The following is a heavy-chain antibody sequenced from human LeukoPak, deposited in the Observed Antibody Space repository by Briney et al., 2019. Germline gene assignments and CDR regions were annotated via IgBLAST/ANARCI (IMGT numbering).Heavy chain of an antibody. CDR3: ARSTGGPAAFDI. CDR1: GFTFSSYA. V-gene: IGHV3-30-3*01. Sequence: GGSLRLSCAASGFTFSSYAMHWVRQAPGKGLEWVAFISFDGNNNHYADSVKGRFTISRDNSKNTLYMQMNSLRAGDTAVYYCARSTGGPAAFDIWGQGTMVTVSS. J-gene: IGHJ3*02. D-gene: IGHD3-16*01. CDR2: ISFDGNNN.